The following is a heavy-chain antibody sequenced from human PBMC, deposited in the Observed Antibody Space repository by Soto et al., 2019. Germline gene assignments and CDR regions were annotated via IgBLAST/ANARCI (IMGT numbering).Heavy chain of an antibody. CDR3: TTGGGGPHRLYGD. Sequence: EVQLVESGGDLVKPGGSLRLSCAASGFTFSNAWMSWVRQAPGKGPEWVGRIKSKTDGGAADYAAPVKDRFTISRDDSRNILFLQMNGLRTEDTAIYYCTTGGGGPHRLYGDWGRGTLVTVSS. V-gene: IGHV3-15*01. J-gene: IGHJ4*02. CDR1: GFTFSNAW. D-gene: IGHD3-16*02. CDR2: IKSKTDGGAA.